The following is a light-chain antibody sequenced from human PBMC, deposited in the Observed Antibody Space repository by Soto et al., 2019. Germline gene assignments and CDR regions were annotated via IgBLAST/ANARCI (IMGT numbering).Light chain of an antibody. CDR2: GAS. CDR1: QSVSSSY. V-gene: IGKV3D-20*02. CDR3: QQRSNWPPIT. J-gene: IGKJ5*01. Sequence: EIVLTQYPETLSLSPGERATLSCRASQSVSSSYLAWYQQKPGQAPRLLIYGASSRATGIPARFSGSGSGTDFTLTISSLEPEDFAVYYCQQRSNWPPITFGQGRRLEVK.